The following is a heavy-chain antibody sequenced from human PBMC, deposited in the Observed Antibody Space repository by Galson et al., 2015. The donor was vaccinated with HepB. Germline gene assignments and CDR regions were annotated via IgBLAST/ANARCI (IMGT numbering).Heavy chain of an antibody. J-gene: IGHJ4*02. Sequence: SLRLSCAASGFTVSSNYMSWVRQAPGKGLEWVSVIYSGGSTYYADSVKGRFTMSRDNSKNTLYLQMNSLRAEDTAVYYCARGLAVAGTFDYWGQGTLVTVSS. CDR3: ARGLAVAGTFDY. V-gene: IGHV3-66*01. CDR2: IYSGGST. D-gene: IGHD6-19*01. CDR1: GFTVSSNY.